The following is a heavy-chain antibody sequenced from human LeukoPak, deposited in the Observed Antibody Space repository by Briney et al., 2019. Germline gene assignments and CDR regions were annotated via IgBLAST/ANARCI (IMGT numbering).Heavy chain of an antibody. CDR3: AKRLTFGGVIVPGDFDY. D-gene: IGHD3-16*02. CDR2: INWNGGST. J-gene: IGHJ4*02. Sequence: GGSLRLSCAASGFTFDDYGMSWVRQAPGKGLEWVSGINWNGGSTYYADSVKGRFTISRDNSKNTLYLQMNSLRAEDTAVYYCAKRLTFGGVIVPGDFDYWGQGTLVTVSS. CDR1: GFTFDDYG. V-gene: IGHV3-23*01.